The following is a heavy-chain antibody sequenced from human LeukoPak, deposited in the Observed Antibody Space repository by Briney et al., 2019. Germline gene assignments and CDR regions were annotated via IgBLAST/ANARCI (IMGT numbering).Heavy chain of an antibody. CDR3: ARAPPYHYGSGSYLDY. CDR1: GYTFTSYY. D-gene: IGHD3-10*01. Sequence: GASVKVSCKASGYTFTSYYMHWVRQAPGQGLEWMGIINPSGGSTSYAQKFQGRVTMTRDMSTSTVYMELSSLRSEDTAVYYCARAPPYHYGSGSYLDYWGQGTLVTVSS. V-gene: IGHV1-46*01. J-gene: IGHJ4*02. CDR2: INPSGGST.